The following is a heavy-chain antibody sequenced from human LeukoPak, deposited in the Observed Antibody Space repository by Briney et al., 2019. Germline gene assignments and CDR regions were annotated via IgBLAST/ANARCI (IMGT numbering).Heavy chain of an antibody. J-gene: IGHJ4*02. Sequence: GGSLRLSCAASGFTFSSYSMNWVRQAPGKGLEWVSSISSSSSYIYYADSVKGRFTISRDNAKNSLYLQMNSLRAEDTAVYYCARDSDRGGYDYDSSGYYYGYYFDYWGQGTLVTVSS. CDR3: ARDSDRGGYDYDSSGYYYGYYFDY. D-gene: IGHD3-22*01. V-gene: IGHV3-21*01. CDR1: GFTFSSYS. CDR2: ISSSSSYI.